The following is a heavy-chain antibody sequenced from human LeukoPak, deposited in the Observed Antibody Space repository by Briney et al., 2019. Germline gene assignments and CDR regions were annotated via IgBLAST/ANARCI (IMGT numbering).Heavy chain of an antibody. CDR2: VSHSAST. V-gene: IGHV4-38-2*02. CDR3: ARVETAMMRV. CDR1: GFSLSCGHF. Sequence: PSETLSLTCSVSGFSLSCGHFWGWIRQSPGKGLEWIGSVSHSASTYYNPSLKSRVTMSVDTSKNQFSLKLKSVTAADTAVYYCARVETAMMRVWGQGILVTVSA. D-gene: IGHD5-18*01. J-gene: IGHJ4*02.